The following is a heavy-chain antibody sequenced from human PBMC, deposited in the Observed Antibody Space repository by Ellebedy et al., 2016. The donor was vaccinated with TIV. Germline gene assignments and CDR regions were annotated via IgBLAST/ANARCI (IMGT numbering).Heavy chain of an antibody. V-gene: IGHV3-7*01. CDR3: ARPKVTTGVDAFDI. CDR1: GFTFSSYW. D-gene: IGHD4-23*01. CDR2: IKQDGSEK. Sequence: PGGSLRLSCAASGFTFSSYWMSRVRQAPGKGLEWVANIKQDGSEKYYVDSVKGRFTISRDNAKNSLYLQMNSLRAEDTAVYYCARPKVTTGVDAFDIWGQGTMVTVSS. J-gene: IGHJ3*02.